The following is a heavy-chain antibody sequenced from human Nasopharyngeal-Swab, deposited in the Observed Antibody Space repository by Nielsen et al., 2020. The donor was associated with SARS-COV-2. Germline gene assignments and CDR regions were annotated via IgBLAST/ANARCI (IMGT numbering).Heavy chain of an antibody. CDR2: INAGNGNT. CDR1: GYTFTSYA. J-gene: IGHJ5*02. V-gene: IGHV1-3*01. D-gene: IGHD3-10*01. CDR3: ARVVRTRYGSGSYGGFDP. Sequence: ASVKVSCKASGYTFTSYAMHWVRQAPGQRLEWMGWINAGNGNTKYSQKFQGRVTITRDTSASTAYMELSSLRSEDTAVYYCARVVRTRYGSGSYGGFDPWGQGTLVTVSS.